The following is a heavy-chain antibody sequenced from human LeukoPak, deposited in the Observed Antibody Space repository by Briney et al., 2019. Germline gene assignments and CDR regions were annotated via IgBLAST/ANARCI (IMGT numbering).Heavy chain of an antibody. CDR1: GYTFTGYY. CDR2: INPNSGGT. V-gene: IGHV1-2*02. D-gene: IGHD1-26*01. J-gene: IGHJ4*02. Sequence: ASVKVSCKASGYTFTGYYMHWVRQAPGQGLEWMGWINPNSGGTYYAQKFQGRVTMTRDTSISTAYMELSRLRSDDTAVYYCARESLGATTWFDYWGQGTLVTVSS. CDR3: ARESLGATTWFDY.